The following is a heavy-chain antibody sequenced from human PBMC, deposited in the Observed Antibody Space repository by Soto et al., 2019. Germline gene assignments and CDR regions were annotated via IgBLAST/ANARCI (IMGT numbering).Heavy chain of an antibody. CDR1: GFTFSTYA. Sequence: EVQLVESGGGLVQPGGSLRLSCATSGFTFSTYAMHWVRQAPGKGLEYVSATSSNGRSTYYANSVKSRFTISRDNSKNTLYLQMDSLRAEDMAVYYCARDRCTNGVCYAPSDYWGQGTLVTVSS. V-gene: IGHV3-64*01. CDR2: TSSNGRST. D-gene: IGHD2-8*01. J-gene: IGHJ4*02. CDR3: ARDRCTNGVCYAPSDY.